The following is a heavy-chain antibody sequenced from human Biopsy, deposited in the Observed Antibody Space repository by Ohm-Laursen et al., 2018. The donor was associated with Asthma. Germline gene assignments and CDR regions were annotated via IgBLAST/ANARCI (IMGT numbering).Heavy chain of an antibody. D-gene: IGHD4/OR15-4a*01. CDR1: GGSISSRPSY. CDR2: FSASGTS. Sequence: SQTLSLTCTFSGGSISSRPSYWGWLRQPPGKGLEWIASFSASGTSYFNASLKSRVTTSVDMSKNQLSLRLTSVTAADTAVYFCARHGPTNYRLDSWGQGPLVIVSS. J-gene: IGHJ1*01. V-gene: IGHV4-39*01. CDR3: ARHGPTNYRLDS.